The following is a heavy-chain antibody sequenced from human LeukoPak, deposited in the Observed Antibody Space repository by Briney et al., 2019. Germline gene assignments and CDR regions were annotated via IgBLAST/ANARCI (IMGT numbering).Heavy chain of an antibody. J-gene: IGHJ6*03. CDR1: GFTFSSYA. CDR2: ISYDGSNK. Sequence: GGSLRLSCAASGFTFSSYAMHWVRQAPGKGLEWVAVISYDGSNKYYADSVKGRFTISRDNSKNTLYLQMNSLRAEDTAVYYCARDYDSSGTYMDVWGKGTTVTVSS. CDR3: ARDYDSSGTYMDV. D-gene: IGHD3-22*01. V-gene: IGHV3-30*04.